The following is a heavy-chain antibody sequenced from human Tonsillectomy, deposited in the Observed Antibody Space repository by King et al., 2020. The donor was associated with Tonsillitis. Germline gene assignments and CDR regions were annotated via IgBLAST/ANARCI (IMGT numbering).Heavy chain of an antibody. CDR2: INAKSGGT. D-gene: IGHD6-13*01. J-gene: IGHJ3*02. CDR1: GYTLTDYY. Sequence: VQLVESGAEVKKPGASVKVSCKASGYTLTDYYMHWVRQAPGQGLEWMGWINAKSGGTNYAQKFQGRVTMTRETSISTAYMELSRVGSDDTAVYYCARDPSRGAATADDAFDIWGQGTMVTVS. CDR3: ARDPSRGAATADDAFDI. V-gene: IGHV1-2*02.